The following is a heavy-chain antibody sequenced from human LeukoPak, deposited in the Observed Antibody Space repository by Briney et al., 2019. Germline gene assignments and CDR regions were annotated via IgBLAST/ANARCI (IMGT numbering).Heavy chain of an antibody. J-gene: IGHJ6*02. V-gene: IGHV4-39*01. Sequence: KPSETLSLTCTVFGVSVTTSGYYGAWIRQPPGRGLEWIGSISYSGITYYKPSFRGRVTISGDTAKNQFSLKLSSVTAADTAVYYCARHNDYASLMDVWGQGTTVTVSS. CDR2: ISYSGIT. CDR3: ARHNDYASLMDV. D-gene: IGHD2-2*01. CDR1: GVSVTTSGYY.